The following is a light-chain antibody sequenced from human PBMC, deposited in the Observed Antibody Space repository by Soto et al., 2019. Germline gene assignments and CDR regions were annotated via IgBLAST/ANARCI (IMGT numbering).Light chain of an antibody. Sequence: EIVLTPSPATLSLSPGERATLYCRASQSVSSYLAWYQQKPGQAPRLLIYDASNRATGIPARFSGSGSGTDFTLTISSLEPEDFAVYYCQQRSNWPTFGQGTRLEIK. CDR2: DAS. V-gene: IGKV3-11*01. CDR1: QSVSSY. CDR3: QQRSNWPT. J-gene: IGKJ5*01.